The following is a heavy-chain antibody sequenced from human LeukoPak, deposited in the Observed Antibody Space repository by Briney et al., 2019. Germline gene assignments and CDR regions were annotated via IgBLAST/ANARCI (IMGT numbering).Heavy chain of an antibody. CDR2: IYYSGSS. D-gene: IGHD6-19*01. V-gene: IGHV4-59*08. CDR3: ARHRDYGSGWYGFDY. Sequence: SETLSLTCTVSGGSINSYYWSWVRQPPGKGLEWIAYIYYSGSSNYNPSLKSRVTISVDTSKNQFSLRLSSVTAADTAVYYCARHRDYGSGWYGFDYWGQGTLVTVSS. J-gene: IGHJ4*02. CDR1: GGSINSYY.